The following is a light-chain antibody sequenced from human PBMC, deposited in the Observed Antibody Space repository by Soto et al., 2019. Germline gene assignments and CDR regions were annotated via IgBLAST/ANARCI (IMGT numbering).Light chain of an antibody. J-gene: IGKJ2*01. V-gene: IGKV3-15*01. Sequence: EIVMTQSPATLSVSPGERATLSCRASQSVRSNLAWYQQKPGQAPRLLIYGASTRAAGVPARFSGSGSGTEFTLTISSRQSEDFAFYYCHQYNSWPPYTFGQGTKLVIK. CDR2: GAS. CDR1: QSVRSN. CDR3: HQYNSWPPYT.